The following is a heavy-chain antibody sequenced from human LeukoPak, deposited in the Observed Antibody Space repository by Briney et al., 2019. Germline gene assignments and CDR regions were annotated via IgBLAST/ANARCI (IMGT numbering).Heavy chain of an antibody. CDR3: ARDPYSSSSGGGDY. CDR1: GFTFSSYG. Sequence: GGSLRLSCAASGFTFSSYGMHWVRQAPGKGLEWVAVIWYDGSNKYYADSVKGRFTIFRDNSKNTLYLQMNSLRAEDTAVYYCARDPYSSSSGGGDYWGQGTLVTVSS. CDR2: IWYDGSNK. J-gene: IGHJ4*02. D-gene: IGHD6-6*01. V-gene: IGHV3-33*01.